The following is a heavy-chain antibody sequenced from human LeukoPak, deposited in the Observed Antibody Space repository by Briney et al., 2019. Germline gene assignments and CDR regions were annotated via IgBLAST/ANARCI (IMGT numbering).Heavy chain of an antibody. CDR2: INPSGGST. D-gene: IGHD1-26*01. V-gene: IGHV1-46*01. J-gene: IGHJ4*02. Sequence: SSVKVSCKGSGYTFTSYYMHWVRQAAGQGLEWMGIINPSGGSTSYAQKFQGRVTMTRDTSTSTVYMELSSLRSEDTAVYYCARVEVGATHYDYWGQGTLVTVSS. CDR1: GYTFTSYY. CDR3: ARVEVGATHYDY.